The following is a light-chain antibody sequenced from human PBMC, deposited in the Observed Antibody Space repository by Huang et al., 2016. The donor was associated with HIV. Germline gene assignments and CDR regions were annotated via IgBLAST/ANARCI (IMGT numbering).Light chain of an antibody. J-gene: IGKJ1*01. V-gene: IGKV3-15*01. CDR2: GAS. CDR3: QQFDKWPPA. CDR1: QSVSST. Sequence: EIVVTQSPATLSVSPGERATLSCRASQSVSSTLAWYHQKPGQPPRLLIYGASTRASGIPARFSGSGSGTEFTLTISSLQSEDFAVYYCQQFDKWPPAFGQGTKVEVK.